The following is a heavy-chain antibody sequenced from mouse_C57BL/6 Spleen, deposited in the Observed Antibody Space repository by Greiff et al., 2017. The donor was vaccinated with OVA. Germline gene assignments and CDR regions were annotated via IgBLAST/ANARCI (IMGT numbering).Heavy chain of an antibody. D-gene: IGHD2-4*01. V-gene: IGHV1-82*01. CDR3: ARSPSDYAPMDY. CDR1: GYAFSSSW. Sequence: QVQLQQSGPELVKPGASVTISCKASGYAFSSSWMNWVKQRPGKGLEWLGRISPGDGATTYNGKFKGKATLTADKSSSTAYMQLSSLTSEDSAFYFCARSPSDYAPMDYWGQGTSVTVSS. J-gene: IGHJ4*01. CDR2: ISPGDGAT.